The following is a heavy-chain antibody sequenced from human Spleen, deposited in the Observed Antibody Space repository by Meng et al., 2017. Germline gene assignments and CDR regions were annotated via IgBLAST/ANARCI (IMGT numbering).Heavy chain of an antibody. Sequence: SQTLSLTCAISGDSVSSNSAAWNWIRQSPSRGLEWLGRTYYRSKWYNDYAVSVKSRITINPDTSKNQFSLQLNSETPEDTAVYYCARASATTTTISQYYFDYWGQGTLVTVSS. CDR1: GDSVSSNSAA. CDR2: TYYRSKWYN. J-gene: IGHJ4*02. CDR3: ARASATTTTISQYYFDY. V-gene: IGHV6-1*01. D-gene: IGHD5-24*01.